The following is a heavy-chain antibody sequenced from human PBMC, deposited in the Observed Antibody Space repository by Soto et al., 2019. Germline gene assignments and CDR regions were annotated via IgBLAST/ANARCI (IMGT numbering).Heavy chain of an antibody. J-gene: IGHJ4*02. CDR3: ARDLFGEDGAGYFDY. Sequence: QVHLVQSGVEVKKPGASVKVSCKASGYSFSTYGISWVRQAPGQGLEWMGWISGLNGNTNYAQNLQGRVTMTTDKSTRTAYMELRSLGFDDTAMYYCARDLFGEDGAGYFDYWGQGTLVTVSS. V-gene: IGHV1-18*01. CDR2: ISGLNGNT. CDR1: GYSFSTYG. D-gene: IGHD3-10*01.